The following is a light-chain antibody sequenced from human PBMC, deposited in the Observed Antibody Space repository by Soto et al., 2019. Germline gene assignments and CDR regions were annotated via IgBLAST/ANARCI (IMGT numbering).Light chain of an antibody. J-gene: IGKJ5*01. Sequence: IVLAQSPAPRALCTGERDTLSCRASQSVSSSYLAWYQQRPGQAPRLLIYDISNRATGVPARFSGSGSETEFTLTIRSLQSEGIGVYFCQQYIKRPCFAERTRPEIK. CDR2: DIS. V-gene: IGKV3-20*02. CDR1: QSVSSSY. CDR3: QQYIKRPC.